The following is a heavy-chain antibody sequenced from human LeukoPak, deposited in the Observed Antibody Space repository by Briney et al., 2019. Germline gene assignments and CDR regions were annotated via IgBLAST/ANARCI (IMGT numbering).Heavy chain of an antibody. CDR2: ISSSSSYI. Sequence: PGGSLRLSCAASGFTFSSYSMNWVRQAPGKGLEWVSSISSSSSYIYYADPVKGRFTISRDNAKNSLYLQMNSLRAEDTAVYYCARVTWSSSSCFEYWGQGTLVTVSS. D-gene: IGHD6-13*01. J-gene: IGHJ4*02. CDR3: ARVTWSSSSCFEY. V-gene: IGHV3-21*01. CDR1: GFTFSSYS.